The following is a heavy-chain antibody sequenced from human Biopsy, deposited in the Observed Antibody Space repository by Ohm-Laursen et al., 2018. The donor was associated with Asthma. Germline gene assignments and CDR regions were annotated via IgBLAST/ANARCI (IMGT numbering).Heavy chain of an antibody. CDR2: ISNDGSSK. D-gene: IGHD3-22*01. CDR1: GFTFSSYG. CDR3: ARGDSSNWSHYHFDY. J-gene: IGHJ4*02. Sequence: SLRLSCAASGFTFSSYGMHWVRQAPGKGLEWVALISNDGSSKYYADSVKGRFTISRDYSKNTLYLQMHSLRAEDTAVYYCARGDSSNWSHYHFDYWGQGTLVTVSS. V-gene: IGHV3-30*03.